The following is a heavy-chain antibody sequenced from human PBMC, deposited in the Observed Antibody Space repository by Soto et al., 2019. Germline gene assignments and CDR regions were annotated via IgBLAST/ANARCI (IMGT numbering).Heavy chain of an antibody. J-gene: IGHJ3*02. D-gene: IGHD3-10*01. CDR2: ISGSGGST. CDR3: AKGTMVRGVIIKPAEDDAFDI. V-gene: IGHV3-23*01. CDR1: GFTFSSYA. Sequence: EVQLLESGGGLVQPGGSLRLSCAASGFTFSSYAMSWVRQAPGKGLEWVSAISGSGGSTYYADSVKGRFTISRDKSKNTLYLQMNSLRAEDTAVYYCAKGTMVRGVIIKPAEDDAFDIWGQGTMVTVCS.